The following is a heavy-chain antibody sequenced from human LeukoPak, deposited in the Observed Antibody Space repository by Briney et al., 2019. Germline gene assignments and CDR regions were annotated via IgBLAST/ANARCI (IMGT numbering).Heavy chain of an antibody. CDR2: IYYSGST. CDR3: ARQGLVATRGYYFDY. CDR1: GGSISSSSYY. Sequence: PSETLSLTCTVSGGSISSSSYYWGWIRQPPGKGLEWIGRIYYSGSTYYNPTLKTRVTISVATSKNQFSLKLSSVTAADTAVYYCARQGLVATRGYYFDYWGQGTLVTVSS. D-gene: IGHD2-15*01. J-gene: IGHJ4*02. V-gene: IGHV4-39*01.